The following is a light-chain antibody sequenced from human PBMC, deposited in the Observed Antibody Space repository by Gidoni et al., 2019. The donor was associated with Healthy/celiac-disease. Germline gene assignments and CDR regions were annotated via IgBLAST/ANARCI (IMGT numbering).Light chain of an antibody. Sequence: EIVLTQSPGPLSLSPGERATLSCRASQSVSSSYVAWYQQKPGQAPRLLIYGASSRATGIPDRFSGSGSGTDFTLTISRLEPEDCAVYYCQQYGSAPGTFGQXTKVEIK. CDR1: QSVSSSY. J-gene: IGKJ1*01. CDR3: QQYGSAPGT. CDR2: GAS. V-gene: IGKV3-20*01.